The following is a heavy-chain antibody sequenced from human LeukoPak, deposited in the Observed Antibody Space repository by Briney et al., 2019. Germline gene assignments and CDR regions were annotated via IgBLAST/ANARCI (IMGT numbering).Heavy chain of an antibody. V-gene: IGHV7-4-1*02. CDR3: ARNFASDSSLIDH. J-gene: IGHJ4*02. CDR2: IDTNTGNP. Sequence: GASVKVSCKASGYTFTSYAMNWVRQAPGQGLEWMGWIDTNTGNPTYVQRFTGRFVFSVDASVNTAYLQISSLKAEDTAVYYCARNFASDSSLIDHWGQGTLVTVSS. D-gene: IGHD2-21*01. CDR1: GYTFTSYA.